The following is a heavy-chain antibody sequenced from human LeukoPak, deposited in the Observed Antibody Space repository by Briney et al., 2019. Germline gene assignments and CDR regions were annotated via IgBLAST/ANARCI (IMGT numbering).Heavy chain of an antibody. CDR2: IIPIFGTA. Sequence: SVKVSCKASGGTFSSYAISWVRQAPGQGLEWMGGIIPIFGTANYAQKFQGRVTITADESTTTAYMELSRLRSDDTAVYYCARELRFLEWLPRTPNWFDPWGQGTLVTVSS. D-gene: IGHD3-3*01. J-gene: IGHJ5*02. CDR1: GGTFSSYA. V-gene: IGHV1-69*13. CDR3: ARELRFLEWLPRTPNWFDP.